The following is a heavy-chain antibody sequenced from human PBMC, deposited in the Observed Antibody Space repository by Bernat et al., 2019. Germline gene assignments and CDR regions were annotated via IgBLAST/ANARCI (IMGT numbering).Heavy chain of an antibody. CDR2: LIISGTT. CDR3: ARFPVVAAKKGGVDY. Sequence: QVQLQESGPGLLRPSETRPLPAPVPVYSIGGGSSWAGIGRPPGRGLGGLGGLIISGTTYYNPSLKSRVTISVDTSKNQVFLKLSSVTAADTAVYYCARFPVVAAKKGGVDYWGQGTLVTVSS. J-gene: IGHJ4*02. V-gene: IGHV4-38-2*01. CDR1: VYSIGGGSS. D-gene: IGHD2-15*01.